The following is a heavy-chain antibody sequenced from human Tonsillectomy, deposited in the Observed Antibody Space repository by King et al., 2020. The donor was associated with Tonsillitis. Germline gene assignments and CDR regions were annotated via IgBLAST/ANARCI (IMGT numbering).Heavy chain of an antibody. CDR1: GYTVTSYG. Sequence: QLVQSGAEVKKPGASVKVSCKASGYTVTSYGISWVRQAPGQGLDWMGWINTYNGNTNYAQKLQGRVTMTTDTSTSTAYMELTSLRSDDTAVYYCARDVLRFLEWLMGDAFDIWGQGTMVTVSS. V-gene: IGHV1-18*01. D-gene: IGHD3-3*01. CDR3: ARDVLRFLEWLMGDAFDI. CDR2: INTYNGNT. J-gene: IGHJ3*02.